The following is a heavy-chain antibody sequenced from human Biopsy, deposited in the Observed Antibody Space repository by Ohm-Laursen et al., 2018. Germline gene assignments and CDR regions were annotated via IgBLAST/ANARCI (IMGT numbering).Heavy chain of an antibody. D-gene: IGHD3-10*01. CDR1: GFTFSGYG. V-gene: IGHV3-33*01. CDR3: ARDRYYGSENYFSHYNMDV. CDR2: IWYDGTDK. J-gene: IGHJ6*03. Sequence: SLRLSCAASGFTFSGYGMHWARQAPGKGLEWVAVIWYDGTDKLYADSVKGRFTISRDNSKNTLYLHMNSLRAADTAVYYCARDRYYGSENYFSHYNMDVWGQGTTVTVSS.